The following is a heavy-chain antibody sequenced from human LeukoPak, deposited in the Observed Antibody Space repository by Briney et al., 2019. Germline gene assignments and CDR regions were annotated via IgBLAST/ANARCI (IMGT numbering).Heavy chain of an antibody. CDR2: IYYSGST. CDR3: ARDGSPALGAFDI. V-gene: IGHV4-31*03. J-gene: IGHJ3*02. Sequence: PSQTLSFTCTVSGGSISSGGYYWSWIRQHPGKGLEWIGYIYYSGSTYYNPSLKSRVTISVDTSKNQFSLKLSSVTAADTAVYYCARDGSPALGAFDIWGQGTMVTVSS. D-gene: IGHD1-26*01. CDR1: GGSISSGGYY.